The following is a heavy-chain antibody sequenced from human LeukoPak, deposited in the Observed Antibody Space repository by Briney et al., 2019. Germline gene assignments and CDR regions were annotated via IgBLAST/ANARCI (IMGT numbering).Heavy chain of an antibody. D-gene: IGHD3-22*01. V-gene: IGHV3-33*01. CDR2: IWYDGSNK. CDR3: ARAHPYDSSGYYLWAFDI. CDR1: GFTFSSYG. J-gene: IGHJ3*02. Sequence: GRSLRLSCAASGFTFSSYGMHWVRQAPGKGLERVAVIWYDGSNKYYADSVKGRFTISRDNSKNTLYLQMNSLRAEDTAVYYCARAHPYDSSGYYLWAFDIWGQGTMVTVSS.